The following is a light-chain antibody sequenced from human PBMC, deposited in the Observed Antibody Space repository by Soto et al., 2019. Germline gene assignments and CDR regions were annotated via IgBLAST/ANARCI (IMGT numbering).Light chain of an antibody. CDR2: LEASGSY. Sequence: LVLTQSSSASASLGSSVKLICTLSSGHSGFIIAWHQQRPGKAPRYLMKLEASGSYNKGSGVPDRFSGSSSGADRYLTISNLQFEDEADYYCETWDSDIAVFGGGTQLTVL. V-gene: IGLV4-60*02. CDR1: SGHSGFI. CDR3: ETWDSDIAV. J-gene: IGLJ7*01.